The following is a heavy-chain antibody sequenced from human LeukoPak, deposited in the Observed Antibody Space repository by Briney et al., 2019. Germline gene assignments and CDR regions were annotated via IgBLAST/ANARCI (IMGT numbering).Heavy chain of an antibody. CDR1: GFTFSSYA. Sequence: GGSLRLSCAASGFTFSSYAMSWVRQAPGKGLEWVSAISGSGGSTYYADSVKGRFTISRDNSKNTLYLQMNSLRAEDTAVYYCARGLAEYYDYVWGSYRSKSVDYWGQGTLVTVSS. CDR2: ISGSGGST. D-gene: IGHD3-16*02. J-gene: IGHJ4*02. V-gene: IGHV3-23*01. CDR3: ARGLAEYYDYVWGSYRSKSVDY.